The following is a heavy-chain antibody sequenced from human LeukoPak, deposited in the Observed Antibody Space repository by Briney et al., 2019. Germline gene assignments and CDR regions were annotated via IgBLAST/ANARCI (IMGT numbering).Heavy chain of an antibody. J-gene: IGHJ4*02. CDR2: IDWDDDK. D-gene: IGHD6-19*01. CDR1: GFSLTTSGMR. CDR3: ARTTSSGWYFDY. V-gene: IGHV2-70*04. Sequence: SGPALVKPXQTLTLTCTFSGFSLTTSGMRVNGIRQPPGKALEWLARIDWDDDKYYRTSLKTRLTISKDTSKNQVVLTMTNMDPVDTATYYCARTTSSGWYFDYWGQGTLVTVSS.